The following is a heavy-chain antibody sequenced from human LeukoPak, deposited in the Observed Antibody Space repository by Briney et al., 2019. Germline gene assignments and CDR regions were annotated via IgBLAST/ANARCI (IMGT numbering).Heavy chain of an antibody. D-gene: IGHD3-16*02. J-gene: IGHJ6*02. CDR2: IIPIFGTA. V-gene: IGHV1-69*01. CDR3: ARAYDYVWGSYRYMEDYYYGMDV. CDR1: GGTFSRYA. Sequence: SVKVSCKASGGTFSRYAISWVRQAPGQGLEWMGGIIPIFGTANYAQKFQGRVTITADESTSTAYMELSSLRSEDTAVYYCARAYDYVWGSYRYMEDYYYGMDVWGQGTTVTVSS.